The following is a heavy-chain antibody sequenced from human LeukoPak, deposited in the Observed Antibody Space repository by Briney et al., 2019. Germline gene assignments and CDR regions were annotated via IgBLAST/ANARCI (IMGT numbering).Heavy chain of an antibody. CDR1: GGSISSSSYY. J-gene: IGHJ6*03. CDR3: ARLLGRYYYYMDV. D-gene: IGHD3-10*01. Sequence: SETLSLTCTVSGGSISSSSYYWGWIRPPPGKGLEWIGSIYYSGSTYYNPSLKSRVTISVDTSKNQFSLKLSSVTAADTAVYYCARLLGRYYYYMDVWGKGTTVTVSS. V-gene: IGHV4-39*01. CDR2: IYYSGST.